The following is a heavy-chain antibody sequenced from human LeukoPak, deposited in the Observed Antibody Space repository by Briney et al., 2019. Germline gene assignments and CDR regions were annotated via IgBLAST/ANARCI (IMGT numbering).Heavy chain of an antibody. Sequence: SETLSLTXTVSGGSISSYYWSWIRQPPGKGLEWIGYIYYSGSTNYNPSLKSRVTISVDTSKNQFSLKLSSVTAADTAVYYCARDIASFFGYNSWGFFDYWGQGTLVTVSS. J-gene: IGHJ4*02. CDR2: IYYSGST. D-gene: IGHD5-24*01. V-gene: IGHV4-59*01. CDR1: GGSISSYY. CDR3: ARDIASFFGYNSWGFFDY.